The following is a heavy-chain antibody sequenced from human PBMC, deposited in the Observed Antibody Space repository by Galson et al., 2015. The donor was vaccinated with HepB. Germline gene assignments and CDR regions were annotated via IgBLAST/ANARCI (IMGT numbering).Heavy chain of an antibody. J-gene: IGHJ4*02. CDR1: GYTFTSYY. V-gene: IGHV1-46*03. CDR3: ARAVDDYGDYVGFDY. CDR2: INPSGGST. Sequence: SVKVSCKASGYTFTSYYMHWVRQAPGQGLEWMGIINPSGGSTSYAQKFQGRVTMTRDTSTSTVYMELSSLRSEDTAVYYCARAVDDYGDYVGFDYWGQGTLVTVSS. D-gene: IGHD4-17*01.